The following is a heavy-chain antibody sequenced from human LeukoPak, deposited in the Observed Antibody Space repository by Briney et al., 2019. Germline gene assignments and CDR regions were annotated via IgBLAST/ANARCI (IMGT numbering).Heavy chain of an antibody. Sequence: SETLSLTCAVSGYSISSGYCWGWIRQPPGKGLEWIGSIYHSGSTYYNPSLKSRVTISVDTSKNQFSLKLSSVTAADTAVYYCARDSTALWFEELLMDYWGQGTLVAVSP. V-gene: IGHV4-38-2*02. CDR3: ARDSTALWFEELLMDY. J-gene: IGHJ4*02. D-gene: IGHD3-10*01. CDR2: IYHSGST. CDR1: GYSISSGYC.